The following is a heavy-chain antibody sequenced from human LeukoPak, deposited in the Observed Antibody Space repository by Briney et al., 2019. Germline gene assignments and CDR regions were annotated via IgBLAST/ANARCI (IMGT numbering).Heavy chain of an antibody. CDR3: ARGDKTYYFDY. V-gene: IGHV3-33*01. J-gene: IGHJ4*02. CDR2: IWYDGSNK. CDR1: GFSFSTFC. Sequence: GRSLRLSCAASGFSFSTFCMHWVRQAPGKGLEWVALIWYDGSNKYYADSVKGRFTISRDNSKNTLYLQMNSLRAEDTAVYYCARGDKTYYFDYWGQGTLVTVSS.